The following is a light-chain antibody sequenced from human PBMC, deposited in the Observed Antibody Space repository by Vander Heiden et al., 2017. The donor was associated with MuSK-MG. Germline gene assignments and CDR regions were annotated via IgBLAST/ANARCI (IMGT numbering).Light chain of an antibody. V-gene: IGLV2-14*01. J-gene: IGLJ1*01. CDR3: SSYTSSSLYV. CDR1: SSDVGGYNY. CDR2: DVS. Sequence: QSALTQPASVSGSPGQSITISCTGTSSDVGGYNYVSCYQQHPANAPNLMIYDVSNRPAGVSNRFSGSKSGNTASLTISGLQAEDEADYYCSSYTSSSLYVFGTGTKVTVL.